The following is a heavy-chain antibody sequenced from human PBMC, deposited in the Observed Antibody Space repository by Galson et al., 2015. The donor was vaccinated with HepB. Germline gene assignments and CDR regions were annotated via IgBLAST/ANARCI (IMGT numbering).Heavy chain of an antibody. Sequence: SVKVSCKASGYTFTSYGISWVRQAPGQGLEWMGWISAYNGNTNYAQKLQGRVTMTTDTSTSTAYMELRSLRSDDTAVYYCASGGYYYDSSGYSEYWGQGTLVTVSS. D-gene: IGHD3-22*01. CDR1: GYTFTSYG. CDR3: ASGGYYYDSSGYSEY. CDR2: ISAYNGNT. V-gene: IGHV1-18*01. J-gene: IGHJ4*02.